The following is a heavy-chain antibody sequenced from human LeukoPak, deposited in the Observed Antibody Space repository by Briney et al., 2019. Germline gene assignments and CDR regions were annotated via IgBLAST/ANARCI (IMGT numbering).Heavy chain of an antibody. CDR3: ARGGVGTSPYYFDS. Sequence: SQTLSLTCAISGDTVSSNTAGWNWIRQSPSRGLEWLGRTYYRSKSYIHYAEFVRSRISINPDTSKNQFSLRLNSVTPEDTAVYYCARGGVGTSPYYFDSWGRGTLVTVSS. J-gene: IGHJ4*02. D-gene: IGHD1-26*01. V-gene: IGHV6-1*01. CDR2: TYYRSKSYI. CDR1: GDTVSSNTAG.